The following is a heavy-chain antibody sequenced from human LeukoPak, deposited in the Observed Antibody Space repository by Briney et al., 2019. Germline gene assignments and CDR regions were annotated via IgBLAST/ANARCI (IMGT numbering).Heavy chain of an antibody. CDR2: INHSGST. Sequence: SETLSLTCAVYGGSFSGYYWSWIRQPPGKGLEWIGEINHSGSTNYNPSLKSRVTISVDTSKNQFSLKLSSVTAADTAVYYCARGVVVGYFDYWVQAALVTVSS. D-gene: IGHD2-15*01. CDR1: GGSFSGYY. V-gene: IGHV4-34*01. CDR3: ARGVVVGYFDY. J-gene: IGHJ4*02.